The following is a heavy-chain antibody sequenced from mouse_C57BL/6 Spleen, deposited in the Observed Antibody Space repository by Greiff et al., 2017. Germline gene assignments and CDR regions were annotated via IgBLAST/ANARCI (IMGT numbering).Heavy chain of an antibody. CDR2: IDPANGNT. V-gene: IGHV14-3*01. CDR3: ARDYDYDWYVYV. CDR1: GFNFKNTY. Sequence: VQLQQSVAELVRPGASVKMSCTASGFNFKNTYMHWVKQRPEQGLEWIGRIDPANGNTKYAPKFQGKATMTADTSSNTAYLQLSSLTSEAAAIYCGARDYDYDWYVYVWGTWTTVTVAS. J-gene: IGHJ1*03. D-gene: IGHD2-4*01.